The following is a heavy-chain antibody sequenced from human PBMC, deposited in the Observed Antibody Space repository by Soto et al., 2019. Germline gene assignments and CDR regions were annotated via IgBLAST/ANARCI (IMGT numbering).Heavy chain of an antibody. CDR3: ARVDYCSGGSCYSAFDY. J-gene: IGHJ4*02. D-gene: IGHD2-15*01. Sequence: SDTLSLTYTVSGGSISGYYWSWIRQPPGKGLEWIGYIYYSGSTNYNPSLKSRVTISVDTSKNQFSLKLSSVTAADTAVYYCARVDYCSGGSCYSAFDYWGQGTLVTVS. CDR2: IYYSGST. CDR1: GGSISGYY. V-gene: IGHV4-59*07.